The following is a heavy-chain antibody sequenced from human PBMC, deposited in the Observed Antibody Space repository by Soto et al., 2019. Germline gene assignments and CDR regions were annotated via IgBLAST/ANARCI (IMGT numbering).Heavy chain of an antibody. Sequence: QVQLVESGGGVVQPGRSLRLSCAASGFTFTTYAIHWVRQAPGKGLEWVAVMSHDGRNKYYTESVKGRFTISRDNSKNTLYLQMNSLRAEDTAVYYCARDGRERLWLGFFDYWGQGTLVTVSS. D-gene: IGHD5-12*01. CDR2: MSHDGRNK. V-gene: IGHV3-30*04. CDR1: GFTFTTYA. CDR3: ARDGRERLWLGFFDY. J-gene: IGHJ4*02.